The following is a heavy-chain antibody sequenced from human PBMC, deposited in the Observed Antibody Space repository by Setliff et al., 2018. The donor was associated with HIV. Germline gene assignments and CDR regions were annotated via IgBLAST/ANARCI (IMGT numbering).Heavy chain of an antibody. J-gene: IGHJ6*03. CDR3: ASLDGSESPYIYYYYMDV. Sequence: ASETLSLTCTVSGGSISTSRYYWGWIRQPPGKGLEWIGSINYRGNTYYNPSLKSRAAMSVDTSKNQISLKLSSVTAADTVVYYCASLDGSESPYIYYYYMDVWGKGTAVTVSS. D-gene: IGHD1-1*01. CDR1: GGSISTSRYY. V-gene: IGHV4-39*01. CDR2: INYRGNT.